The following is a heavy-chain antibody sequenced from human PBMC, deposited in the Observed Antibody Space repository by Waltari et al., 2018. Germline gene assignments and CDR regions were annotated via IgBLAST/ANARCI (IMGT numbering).Heavy chain of an antibody. J-gene: IGHJ4*02. CDR2: IDPRHGST. Sequence: QVQLVQSGAEVKKPGASVQISWKVSGYSFINYDLHWVRQAPGQGLEWMGMIDPRHGSTNYAKKVQDRVTVTRDTSTNTVYMELSSLRSEDTAIFYCARGFSPDYFFDYWGQGTLVTVSS. CDR3: ARGFSPDYFFDY. CDR1: GYSFINYD. V-gene: IGHV1-46*01. D-gene: IGHD2-21*01.